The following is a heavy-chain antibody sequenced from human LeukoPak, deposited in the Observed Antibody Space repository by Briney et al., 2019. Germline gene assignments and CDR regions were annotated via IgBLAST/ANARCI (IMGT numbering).Heavy chain of an antibody. CDR1: GYTFTSNG. CDR2: ISAYNGNT. D-gene: IGHD3-22*01. CDR3: ARLSLYYYDSSELIKKRHFDY. V-gene: IGHV1-18*01. Sequence: ASVKVSCKASGYTFTSNGISWVRQAPGQGLEWMGWISAYNGNTNYEQKLQGRVTMTTDTSTSTAYMELRSLRSDDTAVYYCARLSLYYYDSSELIKKRHFDYWGQGTLVTVSS. J-gene: IGHJ4*02.